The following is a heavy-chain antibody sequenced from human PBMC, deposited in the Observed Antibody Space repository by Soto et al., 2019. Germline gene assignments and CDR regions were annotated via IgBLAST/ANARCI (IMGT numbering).Heavy chain of an antibody. D-gene: IGHD3-3*01. J-gene: IGHJ4*02. CDR1: GFTFSSYW. CDR2: INSDGSST. CDR3: ARESDYDFWSGYYNPPDY. Sequence: GGSLRLSCAASGFTFSSYWMHWVRQAPGKGLVWVSRINSDGSSTSYADSVKGRFTISRDNAKNTLYLQMNSLRAEDTAVYYCARESDYDFWSGYYNPPDYWGQGTLVTVSS. V-gene: IGHV3-74*01.